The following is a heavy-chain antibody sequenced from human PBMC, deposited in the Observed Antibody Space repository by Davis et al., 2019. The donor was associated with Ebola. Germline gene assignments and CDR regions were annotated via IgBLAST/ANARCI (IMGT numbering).Heavy chain of an antibody. J-gene: IGHJ4*02. CDR3: TSTTGTNDY. V-gene: IGHV3-73*01. Sequence: GGSLRLSCAASGFTLSGSAMHWVRQASGKGLEWVGRIRSKANSYATAYAASVKGRFTISRDDSKNTAYLQMNSLKTEDTAVYYCTSTTGTNDYWGQGTLVTVSS. CDR1: GFTLSGSA. CDR2: IRSKANSYAT. D-gene: IGHD1-1*01.